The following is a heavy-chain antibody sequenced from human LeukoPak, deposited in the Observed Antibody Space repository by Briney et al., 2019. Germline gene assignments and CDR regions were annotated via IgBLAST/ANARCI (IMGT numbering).Heavy chain of an antibody. CDR1: GFTFGDYA. CDR3: TRDQRGTSFDY. D-gene: IGHD1-1*01. CDR2: IRSKAYGGTT. J-gene: IGHJ4*02. V-gene: IGHV3-49*04. Sequence: GGSLRLSCTTSGFTFGDYAMTWVRQAPGKGLEWVGFIRSKAYGGTTEFAASVKGRFTISRDDSKSIAYLQMNSLRTEDTAVYYCTRDQRGTSFDYWGQGTLVTVSS.